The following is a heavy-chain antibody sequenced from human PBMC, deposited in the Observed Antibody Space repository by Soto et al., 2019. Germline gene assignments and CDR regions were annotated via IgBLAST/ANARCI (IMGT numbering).Heavy chain of an antibody. Sequence: GGSLRLSCAASGFTFSSHGMHWVRQAPGKGLEWVAIIWYDGSEKYYADSVKGRFTISRDNSKNTLYLQMNSLRAEDTAVYYCAREKGVGATPPGIFDYWGQGTLVTVSS. D-gene: IGHD1-26*01. CDR3: AREKGVGATPPGIFDY. CDR2: IWYDGSEK. J-gene: IGHJ4*02. V-gene: IGHV3-33*01. CDR1: GFTFSSHG.